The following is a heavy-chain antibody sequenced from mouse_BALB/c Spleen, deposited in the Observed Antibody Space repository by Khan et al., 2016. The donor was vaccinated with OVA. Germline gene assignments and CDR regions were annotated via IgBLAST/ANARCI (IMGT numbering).Heavy chain of an antibody. Sequence: QIQLQQSGAELVKPGASVKLSCKASGYTFSTYDINWVRQRPEQGLEWIGWIFPGDDSTKYNEKFKGKATLTTATSSGTAYMQRSRLTSEDSAVYFCARHYYGSNLYWLFDVWGAGTTVTVSS. CDR2: IFPGDDST. V-gene: IGHV1-85*01. CDR3: ARHYYGSNLYWLFDV. CDR1: GYTFSTYD. J-gene: IGHJ1*01. D-gene: IGHD1-1*01.